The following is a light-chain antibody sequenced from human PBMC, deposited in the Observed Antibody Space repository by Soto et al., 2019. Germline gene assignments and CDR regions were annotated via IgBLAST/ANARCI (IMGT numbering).Light chain of an antibody. CDR2: AAS. Sequence: DIQMTQSPSSLSASVGDRVTITCRASQSISTYLNWYQQKPGKAPKLLIYAASSLQSGVPSRFSGSGSGTDFTLTISSLQPEDFATYYCQQSDYNPRTFGPGTKVDIK. CDR3: QQSDYNPRT. J-gene: IGKJ3*01. V-gene: IGKV1-39*01. CDR1: QSISTY.